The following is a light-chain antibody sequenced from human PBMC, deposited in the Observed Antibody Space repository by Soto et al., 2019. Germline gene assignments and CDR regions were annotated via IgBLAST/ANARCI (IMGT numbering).Light chain of an antibody. CDR3: QQYNNWPPWT. V-gene: IGKV3-15*01. CDR1: QSVSGK. J-gene: IGKJ1*01. Sequence: EIVMTQSPATLSVSPGERATLSCRASQSVSGKLAWYQQKPGQAPRLLIYRASARATGIPARFSGSGSGTEFTLTISGLQSEDFAVYYCQQYNNWPPWTFGQGTKV. CDR2: RAS.